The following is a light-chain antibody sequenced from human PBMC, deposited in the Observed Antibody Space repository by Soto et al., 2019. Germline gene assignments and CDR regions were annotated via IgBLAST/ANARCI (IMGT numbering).Light chain of an antibody. CDR2: GTS. J-gene: IGKJ1*01. Sequence: EVVLTQSPGTLSLSPGERATLSCRASQSVSSTYLAWYRQKPGQAPRLLIYGTSIRATGIPARFSGSGSVTDFTLTINRLEPENFAVYYCQQYGYSPGTFGQGTKVEIK. CDR3: QQYGYSPGT. CDR1: QSVSSTY. V-gene: IGKV3-20*01.